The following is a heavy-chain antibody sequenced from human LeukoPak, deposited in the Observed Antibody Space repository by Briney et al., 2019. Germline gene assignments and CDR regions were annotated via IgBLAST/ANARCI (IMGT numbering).Heavy chain of an antibody. Sequence: GASVKVSCKASGGTFSSYAISWVRQAPGQGLEWMGWISAYNGNTNYAQKLQGRVTMTTDTSTSAAYMELRSLRSDDTAVYYCARAPITIFGVVTANFDYWGQGTLVTVSS. CDR2: ISAYNGNT. V-gene: IGHV1-18*01. CDR1: GGTFSSYA. D-gene: IGHD3-3*01. J-gene: IGHJ4*02. CDR3: ARAPITIFGVVTANFDY.